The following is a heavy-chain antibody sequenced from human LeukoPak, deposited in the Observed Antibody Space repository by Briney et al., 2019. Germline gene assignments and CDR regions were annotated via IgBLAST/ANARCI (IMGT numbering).Heavy chain of an antibody. CDR3: AKDGREVRRVIRGYFQH. V-gene: IGHV3-23*01. Sequence: GGALRLSCAASGFTFSSYAMCWVRQAPGKGLEWVSAISGSGGSTYYADSVKGRFTISRDNAKNTLYLQMNSLRAEDTAVYYCAKDGREVRRVIRGYFQHWGQGTLVTVPS. CDR2: ISGSGGST. J-gene: IGHJ1*01. D-gene: IGHD3-10*01. CDR1: GFTFSSYA.